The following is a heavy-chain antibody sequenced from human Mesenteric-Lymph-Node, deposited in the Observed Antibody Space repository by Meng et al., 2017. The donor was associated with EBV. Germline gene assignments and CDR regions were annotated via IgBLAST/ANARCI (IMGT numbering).Heavy chain of an antibody. CDR2: INHSGVA. CDR3: ASRGDGIYSNYDWFDR. CDR1: GGSFSGYY. Sequence: VQLQEAGPGLVKPSGTLSLTCGVYGGSFSGYYWSWIRQPPGKGLEWIGEINHSGVASYNPSLRSRVTISLDTSKNQFSLKLNSVTAADTAVYYCASRGDGIYSNYDWFDRWGQGTMVTVSS. V-gene: IGHV4-34*01. J-gene: IGHJ5*02. D-gene: IGHD4-11*01.